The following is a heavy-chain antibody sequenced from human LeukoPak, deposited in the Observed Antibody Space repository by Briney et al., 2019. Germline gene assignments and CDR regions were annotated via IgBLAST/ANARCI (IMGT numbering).Heavy chain of an antibody. CDR3: AKGAAGTFEFDY. J-gene: IGHJ4*02. Sequence: PGGSLRLSCAASGFTFSGYWMHWVRQAPGKGLVWVSRINNDGSYTSYADSVKGRFTISRDNAKNTLYVQMNSLRAEDTAVYYCAKGAAGTFEFDYWGQGTLVTVSS. CDR1: GFTFSGYW. V-gene: IGHV3-74*01. CDR2: INNDGSYT. D-gene: IGHD6-13*01.